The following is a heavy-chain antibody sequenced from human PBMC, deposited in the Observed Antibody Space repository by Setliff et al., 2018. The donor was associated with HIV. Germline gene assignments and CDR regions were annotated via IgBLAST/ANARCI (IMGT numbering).Heavy chain of an antibody. CDR2: VNPNSGDT. J-gene: IGHJ5*02. V-gene: IGHV1-2*06. CDR1: GYTFVSYG. D-gene: IGHD3-3*01. CDR3: AREGDVLSGYYVNWFDP. Sequence: ASVKVSCKASGYTFVSYGLNWVRQAPGQGLEWMGRVNPNSGDTNYAQKFQGRVTMTRHTSISTAYMELSRLTSDDTAVYYCAREGDVLSGYYVNWFDPWGQGTLVTVSS.